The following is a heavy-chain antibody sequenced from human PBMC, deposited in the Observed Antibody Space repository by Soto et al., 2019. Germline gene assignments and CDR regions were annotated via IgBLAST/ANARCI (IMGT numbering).Heavy chain of an antibody. CDR3: ANSRGGTFLGYHGMDI. CDR2: IIPVFGRV. J-gene: IGHJ6*02. V-gene: IGHV1-69*01. CDR1: GGTFSSRA. Sequence: QVQLVQSGPEVNKTGTSVKVSCKASGGTFSSRAISWVRQAPGQGLEWMGGIIPVFGRVNYAEKFQDRVTITADESTGTVYMELSSLRSEDTALYYCANSRGGTFLGYHGMDIWGQGTTVSVSS. D-gene: IGHD3-16*01.